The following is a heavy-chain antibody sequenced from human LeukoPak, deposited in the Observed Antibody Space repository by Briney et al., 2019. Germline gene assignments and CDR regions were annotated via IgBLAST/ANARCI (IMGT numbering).Heavy chain of an antibody. D-gene: IGHD3-22*01. V-gene: IGHV4-38-2*02. Sequence: SETLSLTCAVYGESFSGYYWGWIRQPPGKGLEWIGSISNSGSTYYNPSLKSRITISLDTSKNQFSLNLSSVTAADTAVYYCARDHASDSSGFGLDNWGQGTLVTVSS. J-gene: IGHJ4*02. CDR2: ISNSGST. CDR1: GESFSGYY. CDR3: ARDHASDSSGFGLDN.